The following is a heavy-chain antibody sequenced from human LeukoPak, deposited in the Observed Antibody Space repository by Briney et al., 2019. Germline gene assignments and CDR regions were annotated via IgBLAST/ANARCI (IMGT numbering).Heavy chain of an antibody. CDR3: ARGEYQLLSGRLYYYYMDV. V-gene: IGHV1-2*02. CDR1: GYTFTGYY. J-gene: IGHJ6*03. Sequence: GASVKVSCKASGYTFTGYYMHWVRQAPGQGLEWMGWINPNSGGTSYAQKFQVRVTMTRDTSISTAYMELSRLRSDDTAVYYCARGEYQLLSGRLYYYYMDVWGKGTTVTVSS. CDR2: INPNSGGT. D-gene: IGHD2-2*01.